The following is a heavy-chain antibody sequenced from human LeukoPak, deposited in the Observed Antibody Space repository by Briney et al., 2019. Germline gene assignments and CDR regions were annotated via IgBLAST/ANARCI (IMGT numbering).Heavy chain of an antibody. J-gene: IGHJ6*02. Sequence: PGGSLRLSCAASGFTFSSDSMNWVRQAPGKGLEWVASIISNTNYRYYAYSVKGRFTISRDNAKKSLYLQMNSLRADDTAGYYCARDRRTAYYYYGMDVWGQGTTVTVSS. CDR3: ARDRRTAYYYYGMDV. V-gene: IGHV3-21*01. CDR1: GFTFSSDS. CDR2: IISNTNYR. D-gene: IGHD2-2*01.